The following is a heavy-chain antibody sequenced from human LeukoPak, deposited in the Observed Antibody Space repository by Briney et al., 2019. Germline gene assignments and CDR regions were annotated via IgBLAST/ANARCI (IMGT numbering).Heavy chain of an antibody. CDR3: ARSLVAFDI. Sequence: PGGSLRLSCAASGFSFSSYGMHWVRQPPGKGLEWIGEIYHSGSTNYNPSLKSQVTISVDKSKYQFSLKLSSVTAADTAVYYCARSLVAFDIWGQGTMVTVSS. V-gene: IGHV4-4*02. D-gene: IGHD3-16*01. CDR2: IYHSGST. J-gene: IGHJ3*02. CDR1: GFSFSSYG.